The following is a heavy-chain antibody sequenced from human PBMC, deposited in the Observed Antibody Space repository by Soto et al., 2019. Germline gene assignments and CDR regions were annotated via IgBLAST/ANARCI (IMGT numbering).Heavy chain of an antibody. CDR1: GYTFTSYA. CDR2: INTNTGNP. Sequence: ASVKVSCKASGYTFTSYAMNWVRQAPGQGLEWMGWINTNTGNPTYAQGFTGRFVFSLDTSVSTAYLQMNSLRAEDTAVYYCAFAGSGSYSNVPDAFDIWGQGTMVTVSS. J-gene: IGHJ3*02. CDR3: AFAGSGSYSNVPDAFDI. V-gene: IGHV7-4-1*02. D-gene: IGHD3-10*01.